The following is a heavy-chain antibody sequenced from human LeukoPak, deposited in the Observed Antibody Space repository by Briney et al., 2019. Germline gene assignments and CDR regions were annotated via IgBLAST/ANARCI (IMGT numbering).Heavy chain of an antibody. J-gene: IGHJ4*02. V-gene: IGHV4-4*02. CDR2: IYHSGST. Sequence: SGTLSLTCAVSAGSISSSNWWSWVRQPPGKGLEWIGEIYHSGSTNYNPSLKSRVTISVDKSKNQFSLKLSSVTAADTAVYYCARAQRGGIVVVPAAFDYWGQGTLVTVSS. D-gene: IGHD2-2*01. CDR3: ARAQRGGIVVVPAAFDY. CDR1: AGSISSSNW.